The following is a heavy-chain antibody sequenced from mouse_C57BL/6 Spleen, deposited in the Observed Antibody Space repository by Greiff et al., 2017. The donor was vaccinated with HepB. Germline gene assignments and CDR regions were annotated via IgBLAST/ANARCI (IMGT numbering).Heavy chain of an antibody. CDR1: GYSITSGYY. D-gene: IGHD2-4*01. V-gene: IGHV3-6*01. CDR2: ISYDGSN. CDR3: AREEGDYVWFAY. J-gene: IGHJ3*01. Sequence: EVKLMESGPGLVKPSQSLSLTCSVTGYSITSGYYWNWIRQFPGNKLEWMGYISYDGSNNYNPSLKNRISITRDTSKNQFFLKLNSVTTEDTATYYCAREEGDYVWFAYWGQGTLVTVSA.